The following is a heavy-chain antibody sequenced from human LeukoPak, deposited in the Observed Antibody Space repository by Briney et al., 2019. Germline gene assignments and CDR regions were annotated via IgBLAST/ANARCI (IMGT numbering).Heavy chain of an antibody. Sequence: ASVKVSCKASGYTFTGYYMHWVRQAPGQGLEWMGWINPNSGGTNYAQKFQGRVTMTRDTSISTAYMELSRLRSDDTAVYYCARDPGLYYDSSGGTLWGQGTLVTVSS. CDR1: GYTFTGYY. CDR2: INPNSGGT. D-gene: IGHD3-22*01. J-gene: IGHJ4*02. V-gene: IGHV1-2*02. CDR3: ARDPGLYYDSSGGTL.